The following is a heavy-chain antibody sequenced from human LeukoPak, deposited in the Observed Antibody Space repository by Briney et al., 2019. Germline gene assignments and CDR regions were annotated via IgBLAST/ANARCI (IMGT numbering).Heavy chain of an antibody. Sequence: RGESLEISCKGSGYSFTSYWIGWVRQMPGKGLERMGIIYPGDSDARYSPSFQGQVTISADKSISTAYLQWSSLKASDTAKYYCPRLIGSGWYSPYWGQGTLVTVSS. V-gene: IGHV5-51*01. CDR3: PRLIGSGWYSPY. CDR1: GYSFTSYW. CDR2: IYPGDSDA. J-gene: IGHJ4*01. D-gene: IGHD6-19*01.